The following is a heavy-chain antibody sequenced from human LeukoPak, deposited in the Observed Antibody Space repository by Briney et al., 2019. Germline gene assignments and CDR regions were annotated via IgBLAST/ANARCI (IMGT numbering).Heavy chain of an antibody. Sequence: SSETLSLTCAVYGGSFSGYYWSWIRQPPGKGLEWIGEINHSGSTNYNPSLKSRVTISVDTSKNQFSLKLSSVTAADTAVYYCARQISDYYYYYMDVWGEGITVTVSS. V-gene: IGHV4-34*01. D-gene: IGHD2/OR15-2a*01. CDR2: INHSGST. J-gene: IGHJ6*03. CDR1: GGSFSGYY. CDR3: ARQISDYYYYYMDV.